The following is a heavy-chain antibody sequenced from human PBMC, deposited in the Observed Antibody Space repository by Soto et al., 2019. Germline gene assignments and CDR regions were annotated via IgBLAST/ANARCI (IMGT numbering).Heavy chain of an antibody. CDR3: ARESGYYGMEV. CDR1: GFTFSSYD. CDR2: IGTADDT. Sequence: EVQLVESGGGLVQPGGSLRLSCTASGFTFSSYDMHWVRQGIGKGLEWVSSIGTADDTYYEDSVKGRFTVSREDAKSSLYLQMNSLRAGDTAVYYCARESGYYGMEVWGQGTTVTVSS. D-gene: IGHD6-25*01. J-gene: IGHJ6*02. V-gene: IGHV3-13*04.